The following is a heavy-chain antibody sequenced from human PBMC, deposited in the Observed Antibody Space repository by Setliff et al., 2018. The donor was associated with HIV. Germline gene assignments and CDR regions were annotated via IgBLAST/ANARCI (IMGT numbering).Heavy chain of an antibody. Sequence: GGSLILPCPASGFTFSNFAMNWVRQAPGRGLEWVSVIFPGGEITYSADSAKGRFIVSRDDSKNTLFLQMNSLTVEDTAVYYCAKDRVSGSGYNLDYWGQGTLVTVSS. D-gene: IGHD5-12*01. V-gene: IGHV3-23*03. CDR2: IFPGGEIT. CDR3: AKDRVSGSGYNLDY. CDR1: GFTFSNFA. J-gene: IGHJ4*02.